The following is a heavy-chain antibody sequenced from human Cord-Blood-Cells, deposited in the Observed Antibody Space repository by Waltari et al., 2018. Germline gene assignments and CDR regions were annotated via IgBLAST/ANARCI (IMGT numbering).Heavy chain of an antibody. CDR1: GGSVSSGSYY. J-gene: IGHJ6*03. CDR2: IYYSGST. Sequence: QVQLQESGPGLVKPSETLSLPCTVSGGSVSSGSYYWSWIRQPPGKGRERMWYIYYSGSTNDNPSLKSRVTISVDTSKNQFSLKLSSVTAADTAVYYCARDSPDYDILTGYYKPYYYYYMDVWGKGTTVTVSS. V-gene: IGHV4-61*01. CDR3: ARDSPDYDILTGYYKPYYYYYMDV. D-gene: IGHD3-9*01.